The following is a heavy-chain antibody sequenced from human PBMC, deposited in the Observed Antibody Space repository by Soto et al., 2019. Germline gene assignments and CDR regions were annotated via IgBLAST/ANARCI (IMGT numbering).Heavy chain of an antibody. Sequence: ASVKVSCKASGYTFTGYYMHWVRQAPGQGLEWMGWINPNSGGTNYAQKLPGRVTMTRDTSISTAYMELSRLRSDDTAVYYCARGSNYYYGMDVWGQGTTVTVSS. V-gene: IGHV1-2*02. J-gene: IGHJ6*02. CDR1: GYTFTGYY. CDR3: ARGSNYYYGMDV. CDR2: INPNSGGT.